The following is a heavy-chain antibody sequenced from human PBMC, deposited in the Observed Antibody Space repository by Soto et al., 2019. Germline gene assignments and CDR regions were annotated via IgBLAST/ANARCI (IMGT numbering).Heavy chain of an antibody. CDR1: GYIFVNYG. D-gene: IGHD3-16*01. CDR2: ISPYTGNT. V-gene: IGHV1-18*01. Sequence: QVQLVQSGDEVKKPGASVKVSCKASGYIFVNYGIAWVRQAPRQGLEWMGWISPYTGNTHSASKVQGRLTMTTDTSTSTAYMDLGSLTPDDTAVYYCVMVDNYVTPTPQDVWGQGTTGTVSS. CDR3: VMVDNYVTPTPQDV. J-gene: IGHJ6*02.